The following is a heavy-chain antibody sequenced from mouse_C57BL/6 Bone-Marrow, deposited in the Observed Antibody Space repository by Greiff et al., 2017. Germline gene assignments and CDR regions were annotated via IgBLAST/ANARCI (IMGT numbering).Heavy chain of an antibody. CDR2: INPNYGTT. Sequence: EVPLQQSGPELVKPGASVKISCKASGYSFTDYNMNWVKPSNGKSLAWLGVINPNYGTTSYNQKFKGKATLTVDQSSSTAYMQLNSLTSEDAEVYDCSRSYDYDYAMDDWGQGTSVPVSS. CDR1: GYSFTDYN. D-gene: IGHD2-4*01. V-gene: IGHV1-39*01. CDR3: SRSYDYDYAMDD. J-gene: IGHJ4*01.